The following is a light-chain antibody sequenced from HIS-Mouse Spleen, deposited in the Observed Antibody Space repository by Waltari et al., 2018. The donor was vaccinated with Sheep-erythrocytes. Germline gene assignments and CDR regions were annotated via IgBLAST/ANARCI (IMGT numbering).Light chain of an antibody. V-gene: IGKV1-8*01. CDR1: QCIRSS. Sequence: AIRMTQSPSSFSASTGDRVTSTCRASQCIRSSLAWYPQNTGKAPKLLIYAAYTLESGVPSRFSGSGSGTDVTLTISWLQSEDFATYYCQQYDSYPPTFGQGTKVEIK. CDR2: AAY. CDR3: QQYDSYPPT. J-gene: IGKJ1*01.